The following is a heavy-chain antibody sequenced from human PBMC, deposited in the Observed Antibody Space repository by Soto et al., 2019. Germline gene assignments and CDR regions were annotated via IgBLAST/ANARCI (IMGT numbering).Heavy chain of an antibody. J-gene: IGHJ6*03. Sequence: SETLSLTCVVYGGSFSAYYWSWIRQPPGKGLEWIGEINYSGSTNYNPSLKSRVTLSLDTSKNQFSLNLSSVTAADTAVYYCASPRTVAVGGVIPHLGIMDVWGKGTTVTVSS. D-gene: IGHD3-10*01. CDR2: INYSGST. CDR3: ASPRTVAVGGVIPHLGIMDV. V-gene: IGHV4-34*01. CDR1: GGSFSAYY.